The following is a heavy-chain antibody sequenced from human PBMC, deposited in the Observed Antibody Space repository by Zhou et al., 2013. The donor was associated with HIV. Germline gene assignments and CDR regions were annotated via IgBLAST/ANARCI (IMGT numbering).Heavy chain of an antibody. CDR1: GYTFTGYY. V-gene: IGHV1-2*02. CDR2: INPNSGGT. J-gene: IGHJ6*02. Sequence: QVQLVQSGAEVKKPGASVKVSCKASGYTFTGYYMHWVRQAPGQGLEWMGWINPNSGGTNYAQKFQGRVTMTRDTSISTAYMELSRLRSDDTAVYYCARDRYYYDSSEGNGMDVWGQGTTVTVSS. D-gene: IGHD3-22*01. CDR3: ARDRYYYDSSEGNGMDV.